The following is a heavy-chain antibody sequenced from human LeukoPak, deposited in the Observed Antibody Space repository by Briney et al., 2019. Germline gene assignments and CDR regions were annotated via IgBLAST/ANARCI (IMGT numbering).Heavy chain of an antibody. D-gene: IGHD3-10*01. Sequence: PSETLSLTCTVSGGSISGYSWSWIRQSAGKGLEWIERVYTSGNTNYNPSFKSRVTMSIDTSKKQFSLKLRSVTAADTAVYYCARDNPAGPWGQGTLVTVSS. V-gene: IGHV4-4*07. CDR3: ARDNPAGP. CDR1: GGSISGYS. CDR2: VYTSGNT. J-gene: IGHJ5*02.